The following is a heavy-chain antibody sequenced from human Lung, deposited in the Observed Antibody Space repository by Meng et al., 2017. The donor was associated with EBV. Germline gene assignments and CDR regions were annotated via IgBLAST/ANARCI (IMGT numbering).Heavy chain of an antibody. D-gene: IGHD1-26*01. CDR3: ARGKQDAWELLAY. CDR2: IDDSGST. CDR1: VCPISSNIR. J-gene: IGHJ4*02. Sequence: GPVQGPGPGLVESAGSLVRTCGVSVCPISSNIRWTWVRQPPRKGLEWIGDIDDSGSTKYNPSLNSRISISLDKSKNHFSLKVNSGTAADTAVYYCARGKQDAWELLAYWGQGALVTVSS. V-gene: IGHV4-4*02.